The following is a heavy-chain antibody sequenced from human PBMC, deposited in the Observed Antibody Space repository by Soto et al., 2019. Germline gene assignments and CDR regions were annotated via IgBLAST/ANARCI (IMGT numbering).Heavy chain of an antibody. J-gene: IGHJ6*03. CDR2: INAGNGNT. Sequence: AASVKVSCKASGYTFTSYAMHWVRQAPGQRLEWMGWINAGNGNTKYSQKLQGRVTITRDTSASTAYMELSSLRSEDTAVYYCARAQRVHYDILTGYASYYYYYYMDVWGKGTTVTVSS. CDR1: GYTFTSYA. D-gene: IGHD3-9*01. CDR3: ARAQRVHYDILTGYASYYYYYYMDV. V-gene: IGHV1-3*01.